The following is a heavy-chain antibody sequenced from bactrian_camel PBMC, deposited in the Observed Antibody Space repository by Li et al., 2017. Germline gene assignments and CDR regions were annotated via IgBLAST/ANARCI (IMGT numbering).Heavy chain of an antibody. V-gene: IGHV3S54*01. CDR3: AAESHPHGGRYGPRPNEYVI. Sequence: HVQLVESGGGSVQAGGSLRLSCTNAKYFSTNTYWGYFRQAPGKEREGVAVIYTGLGNTYYSDSVKGRFTISQDNAKNTVYLQMNSLKPDDTGTYVCAAESHPHGGRYGPRPNEYVIWGRGTQVTVS. CDR2: IYTGLGNT. J-gene: IGHJ4*01. CDR1: KYFSTNTY. D-gene: IGHD2*01.